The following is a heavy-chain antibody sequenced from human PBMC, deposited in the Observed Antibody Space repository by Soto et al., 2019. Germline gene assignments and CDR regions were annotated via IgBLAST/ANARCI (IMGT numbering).Heavy chain of an antibody. J-gene: IGHJ4*02. Sequence: EVQLLESGGGLVQPGGSLRLSCAASGFTFSSYAMSWVRQAPGKGLEWVSAISGSGGSTYYADSVKGRFTISRDKSKNTLYLQMNSLRAEDTAVYYCAKSSSAAGVTKSFDYWGQGTLVTVSS. D-gene: IGHD6-13*01. V-gene: IGHV3-23*01. CDR1: GFTFSSYA. CDR2: ISGSGGST. CDR3: AKSSSAAGVTKSFDY.